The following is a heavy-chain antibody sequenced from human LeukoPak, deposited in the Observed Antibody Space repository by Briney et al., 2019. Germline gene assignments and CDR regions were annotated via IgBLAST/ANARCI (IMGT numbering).Heavy chain of an antibody. CDR1: GYSIGSGFY. CDR3: ARASGSYGSGSYYYSGMDV. J-gene: IGHJ6*04. V-gene: IGHV4-38-2*01. D-gene: IGHD3-10*01. Sequence: TSETLSLTCAVSGYSIGSGFYWGWIRQPPGKGLEWIGSIFHSGSTYYNPSLKSRVTISVGTSKNQFSLKLSSVTAADTALYYCARASGSYGSGSYYYSGMDVWGKGTTVTVSS. CDR2: IFHSGST.